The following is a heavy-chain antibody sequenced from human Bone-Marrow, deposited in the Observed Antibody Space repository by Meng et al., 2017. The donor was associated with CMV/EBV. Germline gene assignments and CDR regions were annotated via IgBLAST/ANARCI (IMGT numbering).Heavy chain of an antibody. V-gene: IGHV3-21*01. CDR3: AREGPLLRYGMDV. Sequence: GESQKISCAASGFTFSSYSMNSVRQAPGKGLEWVSSISSSSSYIYYADSVKGRFTISRDNAKNSLYLQMNSLRAEDTAVYYCAREGPLLRYGMDVWGQGTTVTVSS. CDR2: ISSSSSYI. CDR1: GFTFSSYS. J-gene: IGHJ6*02.